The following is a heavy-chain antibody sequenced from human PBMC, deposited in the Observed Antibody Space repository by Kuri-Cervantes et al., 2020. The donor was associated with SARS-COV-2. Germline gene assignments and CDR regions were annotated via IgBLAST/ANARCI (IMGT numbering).Heavy chain of an antibody. CDR1: GFTFSSYS. CDR3: ARVLSVLLWFGETPRYYGMDV. Sequence: GESLKISCAASGFTFSSYSMNWVRQAPGKGLEWVSSISSSSSYIYYADSVKGRFTISRDNAKNSLYLQMNSLRAEDTAVYYCARVLSVLLWFGETPRYYGMDVWGQGTPVTVSS. CDR2: ISSSSSYI. D-gene: IGHD3-10*01. J-gene: IGHJ6*02. V-gene: IGHV3-21*01.